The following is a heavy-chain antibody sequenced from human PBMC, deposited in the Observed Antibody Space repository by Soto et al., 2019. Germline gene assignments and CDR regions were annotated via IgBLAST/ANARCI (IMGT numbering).Heavy chain of an antibody. CDR1: GASLSGYY. V-gene: IGHV4-34*02. D-gene: IGHD2-15*01. Sequence: QVQLQQWGAGLLKPSETLSLTCAVSGASLSGYYRSWIRQPPGKGLEWIGETNDSGSTSYNPSLKSRVTISVDTSKNQFSLKLTSMTAADTAVYYCAKHIGFCSGDDCYRGFDRWGQGTLVTVSS. J-gene: IGHJ4*02. CDR2: TNDSGST. CDR3: AKHIGFCSGDDCYRGFDR.